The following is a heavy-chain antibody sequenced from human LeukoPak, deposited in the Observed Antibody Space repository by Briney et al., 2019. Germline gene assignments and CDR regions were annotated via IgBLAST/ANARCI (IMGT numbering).Heavy chain of an antibody. V-gene: IGHV1-69*05. CDR1: GGTFSSYA. D-gene: IGHD5-18*01. CDR3: ARVRGDTAMVTDY. Sequence: SVKVSCKASGGTFSSYAISWVRQAPGQGLEWMGRIIPIFGTANYAQKSQGRVTITTDESTSTAYMELSSLRSEDTAVYYCARVRGDTAMVTDYWGQGTLVTVSS. CDR2: IIPIFGTA. J-gene: IGHJ4*02.